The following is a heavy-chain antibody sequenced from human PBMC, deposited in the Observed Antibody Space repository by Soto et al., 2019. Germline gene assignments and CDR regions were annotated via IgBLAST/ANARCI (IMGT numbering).Heavy chain of an antibody. V-gene: IGHV4-59*01. J-gene: IGHJ5*02. CDR3: ARSIVVVPAAIYWFDP. Sequence: SETLSLTCTVSGGSISSYYWSWIRQPPGKGLEWIGYIYYSGSTNYNPSLKSRVTISVDTSKNQFSLKLSSVTAADTAVYYCARSIVVVPAAIYWFDPWGQGTLVTVSS. D-gene: IGHD2-2*01. CDR2: IYYSGST. CDR1: GGSISSYY.